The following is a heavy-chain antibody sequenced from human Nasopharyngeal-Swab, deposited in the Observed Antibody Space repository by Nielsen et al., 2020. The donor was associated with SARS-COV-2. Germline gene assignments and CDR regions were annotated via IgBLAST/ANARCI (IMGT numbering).Heavy chain of an antibody. D-gene: IGHD1-20*01. CDR3: RGITGTPGAFDI. V-gene: IGHV4-59*01. CDR2: IYYSGST. CDR1: GGSISSYY. J-gene: IGHJ3*02. Sequence: SETLSLTCTVSGGSISSYYWSWTRQPPGKGLEWIGYIYYSGSTNYNPSLKSRVTISVDTSKNQFSLKLSSVTAADTAVYYCRGITGTPGAFDIWGQGTMVTVSS.